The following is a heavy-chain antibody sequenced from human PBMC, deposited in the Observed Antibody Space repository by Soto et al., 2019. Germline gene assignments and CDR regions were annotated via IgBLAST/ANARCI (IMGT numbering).Heavy chain of an antibody. CDR1: GFTFSSFW. J-gene: IGHJ5*02. D-gene: IGHD4-17*01. Sequence: EVQLVESGGGLVQPGGSLRLSCAASGFTFSSFWMLWVRQAPGKGLEWVSRASPDGTSTSYADSVKGRFTISRDNAKNTLFMQMNSLRAEDTAVYYCTRHGSGDYFLFDPWGQGTLVTVSS. CDR2: ASPDGTST. V-gene: IGHV3-74*01. CDR3: TRHGSGDYFLFDP.